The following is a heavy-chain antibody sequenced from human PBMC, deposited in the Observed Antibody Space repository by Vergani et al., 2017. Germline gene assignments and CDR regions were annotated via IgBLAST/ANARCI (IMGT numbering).Heavy chain of an antibody. CDR1: GFTFDDYA. CDR3: AKGGDYYYDYGMDV. J-gene: IGHJ6*02. CDR2: ISWNSGSI. Sequence: EVQLVESGGGLVQPGRSLRLSCAASGFTFDDYAMHWVRQAPGKGLEWVSGISWNSGSIGYADSVKGRFTISRDNAKNSLYLQMNSLRAEDTALYYCAKGGDYYYDYGMDVWGQGTTVTVSS. D-gene: IGHD3-10*01. V-gene: IGHV3-9*01.